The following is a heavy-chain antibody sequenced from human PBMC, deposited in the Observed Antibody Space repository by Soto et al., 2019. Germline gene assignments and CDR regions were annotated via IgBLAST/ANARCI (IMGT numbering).Heavy chain of an antibody. CDR3: ASEKGRYNY. CDR2: ISSDGGTA. J-gene: IGHJ4*02. V-gene: IGHV3-64*01. Sequence: EVQLVESGGGLVQPGGSLRLSCAASGFTFSSYVMHWVRQAPGKGLEFVSAISSDGGTAYYANSVKGRVTISRDNSKHKLYLQMDRLSAEDMAGYYCASEKGRYNYWGQGTLVTVS. CDR1: GFTFSSYV. D-gene: IGHD2-2*02.